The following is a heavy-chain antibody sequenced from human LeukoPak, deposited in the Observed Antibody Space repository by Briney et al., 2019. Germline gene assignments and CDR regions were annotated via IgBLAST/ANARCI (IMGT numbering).Heavy chain of an antibody. CDR1: GFTFSSYG. V-gene: IGHV3-33*01. CDR3: ARDRSSSWYSLHYYYGMDV. J-gene: IGHJ6*02. CDR2: IWYDGSNK. Sequence: GGSLRLSCAASGFTFSSYGMHWVRQAPGKGLEWVAVIWYDGSNKYYADSAKGRFTISRDNSKNTLYLQMNSLRAEDTAVYYCARDRSSSWYSLHYYYGMDVWGQGTTVTVSS. D-gene: IGHD6-13*01.